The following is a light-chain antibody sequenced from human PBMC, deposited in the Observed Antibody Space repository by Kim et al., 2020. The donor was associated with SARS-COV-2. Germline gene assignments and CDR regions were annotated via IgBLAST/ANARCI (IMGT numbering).Light chain of an antibody. V-gene: IGLV1-40*01. CDR1: RSNIGAAYY. CDR2: GNS. J-gene: IGLJ1*01. CDR3: QSYDSSLSGYV. Sequence: QRITISCTGGRSNIGAAYYVHWHQQFPGTAPKLLLYGNSNRPSGVPDRFSGSKSGTSASLAITGLQAEYEADYYCQSYDSSLSGYVFGTGTKVTVL.